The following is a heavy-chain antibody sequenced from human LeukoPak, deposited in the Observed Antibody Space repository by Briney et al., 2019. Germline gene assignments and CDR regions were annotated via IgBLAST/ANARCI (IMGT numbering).Heavy chain of an antibody. CDR1: GGSISSYY. CDR2: IYYSGST. J-gene: IGHJ4*02. Sequence: SETLSLTCTVSGGSISSYYWSWIRQPPGKGLEWIGSIYYSGSTNYNPSLKSRVTISVDTSKNQFSLKLSSVTAADTAVYYCARGEYGSGSHWGQGTLVTVSS. V-gene: IGHV4-59*01. CDR3: ARGEYGSGSH. D-gene: IGHD3-10*01.